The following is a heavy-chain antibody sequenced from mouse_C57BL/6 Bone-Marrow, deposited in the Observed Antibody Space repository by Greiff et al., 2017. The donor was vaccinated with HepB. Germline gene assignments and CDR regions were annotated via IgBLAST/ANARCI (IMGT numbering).Heavy chain of an antibody. Sequence: QVQLQQSGAELARPGASVKLSCKASGYTFTSYGISWVTQRTGQGLEWIGEIYPRSGNTYYNEKFKGKATLTADKSSSTAYMELRSLTSEDSAVYFCALSSSYAMDYWGQGTSVTVSS. V-gene: IGHV1-81*01. J-gene: IGHJ4*01. CDR3: ALSSSYAMDY. D-gene: IGHD1-1*01. CDR2: IYPRSGNT. CDR1: GYTFTSYG.